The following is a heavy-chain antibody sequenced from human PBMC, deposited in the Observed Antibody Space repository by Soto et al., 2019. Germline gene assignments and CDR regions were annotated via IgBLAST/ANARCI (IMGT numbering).Heavy chain of an antibody. CDR1: GFSFSDYF. CDR2: ISSSGGAT. CDR3: ARTRFHYGVY. J-gene: IGHJ4*02. V-gene: IGHV3-11*01. D-gene: IGHD2-8*01. Sequence: GGSLRLSCAISGFSFSDYFMSWIRQAPGKGLEWISEISSSGGATYYSDSLKGRFTISRDNAKDILYLEMNSLRPDDTAVYYCARTRFHYGVYWGQGAQVTVSS.